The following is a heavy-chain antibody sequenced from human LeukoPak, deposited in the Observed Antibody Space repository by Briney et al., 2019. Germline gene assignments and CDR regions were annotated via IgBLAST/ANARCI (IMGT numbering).Heavy chain of an antibody. D-gene: IGHD2-15*01. CDR1: GFTFSNAW. V-gene: IGHV3-64*01. CDR3: ARGGSGIPR. Sequence: PGGSLRLSCAASGFTFSNAWMSWVRQAPGKGLEYVSAISSNGGSTYYANSVKGRFTISRDNSKNTLYLQMGSLRAEDMAVYYCARGGSGIPRWGQGTLVTVSS. J-gene: IGHJ4*02. CDR2: ISSNGGST.